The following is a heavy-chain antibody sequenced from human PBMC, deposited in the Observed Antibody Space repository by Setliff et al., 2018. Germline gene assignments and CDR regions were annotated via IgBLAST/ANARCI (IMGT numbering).Heavy chain of an antibody. J-gene: IGHJ4*02. Sequence: GASVKVSCKVSGSSFTGHNLHWVRQAPGRGLEWMGWINPDSGDTHSPQKFQGRVTMTRDTSMSTVYMELTRLTSDDTALYYCARAPLESGYYYGQGHYFDNWGQGTLVTVSS. CDR3: ARAPLESGYYYGQGHYFDN. CDR2: INPDSGDT. D-gene: IGHD5-18*01. V-gene: IGHV1-2*02. CDR1: GSSFTGHN.